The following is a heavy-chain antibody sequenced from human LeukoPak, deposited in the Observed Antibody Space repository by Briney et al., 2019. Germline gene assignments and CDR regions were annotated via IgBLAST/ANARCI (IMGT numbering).Heavy chain of an antibody. Sequence: GGSLRLSCAASGFTFSTSAMNWVRQAPGKGLEWVSVIGGSGGDIKYADSVKGRFTISRDNSKNTLYLQMNSLRAEDTAVYYCARRGYCTGGHCPPDYWGQGTLVTVSS. CDR2: IGGSGGDI. CDR3: ARRGYCTGGHCPPDY. CDR1: GFTFSTSA. J-gene: IGHJ4*02. D-gene: IGHD2-8*02. V-gene: IGHV3-23*01.